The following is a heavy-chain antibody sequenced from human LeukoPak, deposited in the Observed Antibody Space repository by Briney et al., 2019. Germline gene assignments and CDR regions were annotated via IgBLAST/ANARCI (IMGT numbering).Heavy chain of an antibody. J-gene: IGHJ1*01. CDR2: ISAYNGNT. Sequence: ASVKVSCKASGYTFTSYGISWVRQAPGQGLEWMGWISAYNGNTNYAQKLQGRVTMTTDTSTSTAYMELRSLRSDDTAVYYCARGRGTIFGVVIIPVAEYFQHWGQGTLVTVSS. D-gene: IGHD3-3*01. CDR3: ARGRGTIFGVVIIPVAEYFQH. V-gene: IGHV1-18*01. CDR1: GYTFTSYG.